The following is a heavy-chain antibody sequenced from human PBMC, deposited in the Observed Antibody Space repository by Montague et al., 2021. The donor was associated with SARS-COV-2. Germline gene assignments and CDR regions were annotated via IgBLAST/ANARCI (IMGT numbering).Heavy chain of an antibody. CDR2: IYYSGST. CDR3: ASPTYYDGSSGTDAFDI. V-gene: IGHV4-59*08. J-gene: IGHJ3*02. Sequence: SETLSLTCTVSGGSISSYYWSWIRQPPGKGLEWIGYIYYSGSTNYNPSLKSRVTISVDTSKNQFSLTLSSVTAAGTAVYYCASPTYYDGSSGTDAFDIWGQGTLVTVSS. CDR1: GGSISSYY. D-gene: IGHD3-22*01.